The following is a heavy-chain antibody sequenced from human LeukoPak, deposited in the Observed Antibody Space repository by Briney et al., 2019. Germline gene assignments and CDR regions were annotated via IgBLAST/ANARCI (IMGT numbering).Heavy chain of an antibody. V-gene: IGHV1-18*01. Sequence: ASVKVSCKASGYTFTSYGISWVRQAPGQGLEWMGWISAYNGNTNYAQKLQGRVTMTTDTSTSTAYMELRSLRSDDTAVYYCARDDYGDYVKLYFDYWGQGTLVTVSA. D-gene: IGHD4-17*01. CDR1: GYTFTSYG. CDR2: ISAYNGNT. J-gene: IGHJ4*02. CDR3: ARDDYGDYVKLYFDY.